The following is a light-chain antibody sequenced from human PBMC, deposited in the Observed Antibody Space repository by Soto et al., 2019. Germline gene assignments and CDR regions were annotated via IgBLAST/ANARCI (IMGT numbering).Light chain of an antibody. CDR2: AAS. Sequence: DIPMTQSPSSLSASVGDRVTITCRASQSINRYLNWYQQKPGKAPKLLIYAASILQSGVPSSFSGSGSGTDFTLTISSLQPEDFATYYCQQSYSTPYTFGQGTKLEIK. CDR3: QQSYSTPYT. CDR1: QSINRY. J-gene: IGKJ2*01. V-gene: IGKV1-39*01.